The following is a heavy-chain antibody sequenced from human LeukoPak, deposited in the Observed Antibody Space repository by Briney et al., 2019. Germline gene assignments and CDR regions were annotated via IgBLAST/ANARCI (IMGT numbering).Heavy chain of an antibody. D-gene: IGHD1-26*01. CDR2: IKQDGSEK. V-gene: IGHV3-7*01. CDR1: GFTFSSYW. CDR3: ARDRDQLWELANYYGMDV. J-gene: IGHJ6*02. Sequence: GGSLRLSCAASGFTFSSYWMSWVRQAPGKGLEWVANIKQDGSEKYYVDSVKGRFTISRDNAKNSLYLQMNSLRAEDTAVYYCARDRDQLWELANYYGMDVWGQGTTVTVSS.